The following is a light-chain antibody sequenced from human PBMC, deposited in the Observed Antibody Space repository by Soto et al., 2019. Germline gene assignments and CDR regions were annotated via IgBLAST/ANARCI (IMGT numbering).Light chain of an antibody. CDR3: QQYNTYWT. Sequence: DIQMTQSPSSLSASIGDRVTTSCRASQDIRSSLNWYQHKSGKAPKLLIYAASGLHSGVPSRFSGSGSGTEFTLTISSLQPDDFATYYCQQYNTYWTFGQGTK. CDR2: AAS. V-gene: IGKV1-39*01. J-gene: IGKJ1*01. CDR1: QDIRSS.